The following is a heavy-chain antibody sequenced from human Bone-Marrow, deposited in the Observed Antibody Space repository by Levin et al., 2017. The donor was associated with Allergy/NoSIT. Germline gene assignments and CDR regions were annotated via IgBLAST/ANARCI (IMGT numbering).Heavy chain of an antibody. V-gene: IGHV3-64D*06. CDR3: VNEGGDPGDPNHEYYMDV. Sequence: PGGSLRLSCSASGFTFRNYAMHWVRQAPGKGLEYVSAISGSGGSTYYADSVKGRWTISRDNSNNTLYLQMSSLRPEDTAVYYCVNEGGDPGDPNHEYYMDVWGKGTTVTVS. D-gene: IGHD4-17*01. J-gene: IGHJ6*03. CDR1: GFTFRNYA. CDR2: ISGSGGST.